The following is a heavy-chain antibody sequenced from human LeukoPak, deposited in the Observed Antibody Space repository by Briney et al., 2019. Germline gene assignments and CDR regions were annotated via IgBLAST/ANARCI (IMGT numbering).Heavy chain of an antibody. Sequence: PGGSLRLSCAASGFTFSSYAMHWVRQAPGKGLEWVAVISYDGSNKYYADSVKGRFTISRDNSKNTLYLQMNSLRAEDTAVYYCSRSGWTGDWFDPWGQGTPVTVSS. CDR1: GFTFSSYA. V-gene: IGHV3-30*04. CDR2: ISYDGSNK. J-gene: IGHJ5*02. CDR3: SRSGWTGDWFDP. D-gene: IGHD6-19*01.